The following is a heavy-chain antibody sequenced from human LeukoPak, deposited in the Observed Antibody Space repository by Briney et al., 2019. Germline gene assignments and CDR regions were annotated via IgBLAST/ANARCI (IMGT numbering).Heavy chain of an antibody. CDR3: AKDPNLDYYGSGLFDY. CDR2: ISWNSGSI. CDR1: GFTFDDYA. Sequence: PGRSLRLSCAASGFTFDDYAMHWVRQAPGKGLEWVSGISWNSGSIGYADSVKGRFTISRDNAKNSLYLQMNSLRAEDTALYYCAKDPNLDYYGSGLFDYWGPGNPGHRLF. V-gene: IGHV3-9*01. J-gene: IGHJ4*02. D-gene: IGHD3-10*01.